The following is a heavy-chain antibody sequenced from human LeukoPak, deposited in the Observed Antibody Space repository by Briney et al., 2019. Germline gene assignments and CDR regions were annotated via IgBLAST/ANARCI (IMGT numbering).Heavy chain of an antibody. V-gene: IGHV3-30*18. Sequence: GGSLRLSCAASGFTFSSYAMSWVRQAPGKGLEWVAVISYDGSNKYYADSVKGRFTISRDNSKNTLYLQTNSLRAEDTAVYYCAKDTSGSSPDWGQGTLVTVSS. CDR1: GFTFSSYA. CDR3: AKDTSGSSPD. J-gene: IGHJ4*02. D-gene: IGHD3-10*01. CDR2: ISYDGSNK.